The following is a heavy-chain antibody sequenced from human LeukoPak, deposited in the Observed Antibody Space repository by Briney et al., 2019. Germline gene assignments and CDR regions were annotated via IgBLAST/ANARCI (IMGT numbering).Heavy chain of an antibody. CDR1: GGSISSYY. D-gene: IGHD2-15*01. CDR3: AKDLAFAGYCSGGSCLPIDY. V-gene: IGHV4-59*01. CDR2: INHSGST. Sequence: SETLSLTCTVSGGSISSYYWSWIRQPPGKGLEWIGEINHSGSTNYNPSLKSRVTISVDTSKNQLSLKLSSVTAADTAVYYCAKDLAFAGYCSGGSCLPIDYWGQGTLVTVSS. J-gene: IGHJ4*02.